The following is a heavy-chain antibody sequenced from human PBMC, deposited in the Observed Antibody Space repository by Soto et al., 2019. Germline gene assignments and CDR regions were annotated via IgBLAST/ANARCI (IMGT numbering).Heavy chain of an antibody. CDR1: GYTFTSYD. D-gene: IGHD1-1*01. CDR3: ARERYGLFDY. CDR2: MNPNSANT. V-gene: IGHV1-8*01. Sequence: QVQLVQSGAEVKKPGASVKVSCKASGYTFTSYDINWVRQATGQGLEWMGWMNPNSANTGHAQKFQSRVTMTRNTSISTAYTALSRLRSEETAVYYCARERYGLFDYWGQGTLVTVSS. J-gene: IGHJ4*02.